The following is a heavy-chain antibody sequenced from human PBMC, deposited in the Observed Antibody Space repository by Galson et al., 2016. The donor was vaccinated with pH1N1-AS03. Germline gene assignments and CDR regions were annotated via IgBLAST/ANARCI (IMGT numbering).Heavy chain of an antibody. Sequence: SVKVSCKASGYIFTGLYVHWVRQAPGQGLEWMGWINTDSGVTNYAQKFEAWVTMTRDTSVSTAYMELYGLKSDDTAVYYCARDPRGPCTSATCPTTSYFGMDVWGQGTTVIVSS. CDR1: GYIFTGLY. CDR2: INTDSGVT. J-gene: IGHJ6*02. V-gene: IGHV1-2*04. CDR3: ARDPRGPCTSATCPTTSYFGMDV. D-gene: IGHD2-2*01.